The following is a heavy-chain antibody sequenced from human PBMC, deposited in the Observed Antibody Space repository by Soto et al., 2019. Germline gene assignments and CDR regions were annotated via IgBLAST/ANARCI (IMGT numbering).Heavy chain of an antibody. V-gene: IGHV1-18*04. D-gene: IGHD6-19*01. J-gene: IGHJ5*02. CDR1: GYTFTSYG. CDR3: ASTWRIAVAGTNNCLDP. Sequence: QVQLVQSGAEVKKPGASVKVSCKASGYTFTSYGISWVRQAPGQGLEWMGWISAYNGNTNYAQKLKGRVTMTTDTSTSTAYMELRSLRFDDTAVYYCASTWRIAVAGTNNCLDPWGQGTLVTVSS. CDR2: ISAYNGNT.